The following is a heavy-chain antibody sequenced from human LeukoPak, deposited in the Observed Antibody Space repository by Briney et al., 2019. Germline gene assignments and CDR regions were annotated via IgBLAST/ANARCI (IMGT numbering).Heavy chain of an antibody. CDR1: GGSISSYY. Sequence: KPSETLSLTCTVSGGSISSYYWSWIRQPAGKGLEWIGRIYTSGSTNYNYNPSLKSRVTMSVDTSKNQFSLKLSSVTAADTAVYYCARVGAGFRVASFDYWGQGTLVTVSS. J-gene: IGHJ4*02. CDR2: IYTSGST. V-gene: IGHV4-4*07. D-gene: IGHD5-12*01. CDR3: ARVGAGFRVASFDY.